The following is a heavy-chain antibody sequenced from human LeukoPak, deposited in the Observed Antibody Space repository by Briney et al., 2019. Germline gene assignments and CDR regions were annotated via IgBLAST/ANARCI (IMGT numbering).Heavy chain of an antibody. CDR2: INAGNGNT. CDR3: TKASAARCIGVFCYPFDH. Sequence: ASVKVSCKASGYTFTSYAMHWVRQAPGQRLEWMGWINAGNGNTKYSQEFQGRVTITRDTSASTAYMELSSLRVEDTAVYYCTKASAARCIGVFCYPFDHWGQGTQVTVSS. CDR1: GYTFTSYA. V-gene: IGHV1-3*03. J-gene: IGHJ4*02. D-gene: IGHD2-15*01.